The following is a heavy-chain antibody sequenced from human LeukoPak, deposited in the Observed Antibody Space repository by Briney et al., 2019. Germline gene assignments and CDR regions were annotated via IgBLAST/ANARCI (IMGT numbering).Heavy chain of an antibody. Sequence: SETLSLTCTAPGGSISSYYWSWIRQPPGKGLEWIGYIYYSGSTYYNPSLKSRVTISVDTSKNQFSLKLSSVTAADTAVYYCARVGGYDSGGYYRGGAFDIWGQGTMVTVSS. D-gene: IGHD3-22*01. J-gene: IGHJ3*02. CDR2: IYYSGST. CDR3: ARVGGYDSGGYYRGGAFDI. V-gene: IGHV4-59*12. CDR1: GGSISSYY.